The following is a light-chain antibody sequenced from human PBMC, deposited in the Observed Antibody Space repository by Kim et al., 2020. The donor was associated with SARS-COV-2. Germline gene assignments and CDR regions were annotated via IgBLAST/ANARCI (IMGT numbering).Light chain of an antibody. CDR1: SGSIASNY. J-gene: IGLJ3*02. V-gene: IGLV6-57*01. CDR2: EDN. CDR3: QSYDSSKL. Sequence: PGKTVTISCTRSSGSIASNYVQWYQQRPGSSPTTVIYEDNQRPSGVPDRFSGSIDSSSNSASLTISGLKTEDVADYYCQSYDSSKLFGGGTQLTVL.